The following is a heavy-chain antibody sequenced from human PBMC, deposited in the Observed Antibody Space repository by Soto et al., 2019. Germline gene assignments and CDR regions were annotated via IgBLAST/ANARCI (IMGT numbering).Heavy chain of an antibody. CDR1: VFTFGSHW. CDR3: ARFGTSYDTSGFLY. V-gene: IGHV3-74*01. CDR2: ISSGGTTT. J-gene: IGHJ4*02. Sequence: PGGSLRLSCAASVFTFGSHWMHWVRQAPGKGLVYVSRISSGGTTTNYAESVKGRFTISRDNARNTLYLQMNSLRVEDTAVYYCARFGTSYDTSGFLYWGQGTPVTVSS. D-gene: IGHD3-22*01.